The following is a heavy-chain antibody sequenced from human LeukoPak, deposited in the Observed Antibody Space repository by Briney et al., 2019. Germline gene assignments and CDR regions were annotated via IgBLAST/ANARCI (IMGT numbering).Heavy chain of an antibody. Sequence: GGSLRLSCAASGVTFSVYSMNWVRQAPGKGLEGVSSITNSGTYTFYADSVKGRFTISRDNAKSSLYLQMNNLRADDTAVYYCASEGVVGITAHFDYWGQGTLVTVSS. J-gene: IGHJ4*02. V-gene: IGHV3-21*01. CDR1: GVTFSVYS. D-gene: IGHD1-26*01. CDR2: ITNSGTYT. CDR3: ASEGVVGITAHFDY.